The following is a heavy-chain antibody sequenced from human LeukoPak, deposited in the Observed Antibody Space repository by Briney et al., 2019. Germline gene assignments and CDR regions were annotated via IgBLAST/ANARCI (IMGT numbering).Heavy chain of an antibody. CDR1: GFTFDDYA. J-gene: IGHJ4*02. Sequence: GGSLRLSCAASGFTFDDYAMHWVRQAPGKGLEWVSGISWNSGSIGYADSVKGRFTISRDNAKNSLYLQMNSLRAEDTAVYCCAKDHPIFGVVIRSPIDYWGQGTLVTVSS. D-gene: IGHD3-3*02. CDR2: ISWNSGSI. V-gene: IGHV3-9*01. CDR3: AKDHPIFGVVIRSPIDY.